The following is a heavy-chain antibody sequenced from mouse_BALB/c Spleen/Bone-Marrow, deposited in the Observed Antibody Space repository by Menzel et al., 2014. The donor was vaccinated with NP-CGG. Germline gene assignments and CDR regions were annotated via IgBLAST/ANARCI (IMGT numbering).Heavy chain of an antibody. D-gene: IGHD4-1*01. CDR3: NAWEAMDY. V-gene: IGHV14-4*02. Sequence: VQLQQSGAELVRSGASVKLSCTASGFNIKDYYMHWVKQRPEQGLEWIGWIDPENGDTEYAPKFQGKATMTADTSSNTAYLQLSSLTSEDTAVYYCNAWEAMDYWGQGTSVTVSS. CDR2: IDPENGDT. J-gene: IGHJ4*01. CDR1: GFNIKDYY.